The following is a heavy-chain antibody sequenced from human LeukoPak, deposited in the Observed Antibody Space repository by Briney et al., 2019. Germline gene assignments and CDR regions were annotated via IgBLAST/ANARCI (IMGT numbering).Heavy chain of an antibody. J-gene: IGHJ4*02. CDR2: ISGSGGST. Sequence: RSGGSLRLSCAASGFTFSSYAMSWVRQAPGKGLEWVSLISGSGGSTYYADSVRGRFTISRDNSKNTLFLQMNSLRAEDTAVYYCAKGPPFDYWGQGTLVTVSS. CDR3: AKGPPFDY. CDR1: GFTFSSYA. V-gene: IGHV3-23*01.